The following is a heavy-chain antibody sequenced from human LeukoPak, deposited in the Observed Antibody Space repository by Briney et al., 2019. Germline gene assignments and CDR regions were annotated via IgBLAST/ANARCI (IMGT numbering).Heavy chain of an antibody. Sequence: ASVKVSCKASGYTFTSYYMHWVRQAPGQGLEWMGIINPSGGSTSYAQKFQGRVTMTRDTSTSTVYMELSSLRSEDTAVYYCAREGGSLRSSSWYGYFQHWGQGTLVTVSS. CDR2: INPSGGST. CDR3: AREGGSLRSSSWYGYFQH. V-gene: IGHV1-46*01. J-gene: IGHJ1*01. D-gene: IGHD6-13*01. CDR1: GYTFTSYY.